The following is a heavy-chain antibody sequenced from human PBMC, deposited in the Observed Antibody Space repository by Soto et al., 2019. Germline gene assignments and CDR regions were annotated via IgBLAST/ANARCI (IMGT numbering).Heavy chain of an antibody. Sequence: EVQLVESGGGLVQPGGSPRLSCSASGFTFSSYDMHWVRQGPGKGLEWVSAIGTAGDTNYAGSVKGRFTISRENAKNSLYLQMNSLRAGDTAIYFCARAIGPTLFDYWGQGTLVTVSS. V-gene: IGHV3-13*04. CDR2: IGTAGDT. CDR3: ARAIGPTLFDY. J-gene: IGHJ4*02. D-gene: IGHD3-22*01. CDR1: GFTFSSYD.